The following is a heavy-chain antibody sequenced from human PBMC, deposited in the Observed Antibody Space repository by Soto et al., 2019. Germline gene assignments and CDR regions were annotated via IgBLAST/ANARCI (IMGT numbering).Heavy chain of an antibody. D-gene: IGHD3-10*01. J-gene: IGHJ4*02. V-gene: IGHV1-18*01. Sequence: LLASVKVSCKASGYTFSNYGITWVRQAPGQGLEWMGWITPSNGNTNYAEKFQGRVTLTTDTSTTTVNLELRSLTSDDTAVYYCARDLRIRGVFGYWGQGTLVTVSS. CDR3: ARDLRIRGVFGY. CDR1: GYTFSNYG. CDR2: ITPSNGNT.